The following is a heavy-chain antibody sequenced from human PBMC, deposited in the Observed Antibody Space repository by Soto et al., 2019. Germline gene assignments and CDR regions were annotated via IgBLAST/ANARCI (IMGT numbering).Heavy chain of an antibody. D-gene: IGHD1-26*01. CDR2: IYRSGTT. Sequence: SETLSLTCVVSNFSISSGYYWGWIRQSPGKGLEWIASIYRSGTTSYNPSLKSRVTISVDPSKNQFSLMLTAVTAADTAVYYCARTHSGSYYSVFNYWGRGSLVTVSS. CDR3: ARTHSGSYYSVFNY. CDR1: NFSISSGYY. V-gene: IGHV4-38-2*01. J-gene: IGHJ4*02.